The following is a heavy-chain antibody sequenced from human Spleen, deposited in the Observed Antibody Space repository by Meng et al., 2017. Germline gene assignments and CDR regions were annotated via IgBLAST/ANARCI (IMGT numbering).Heavy chain of an antibody. CDR3: AKGNTVTALFDY. CDR2: ISGSGGST. V-gene: IGHV3-23*01. CDR1: GFTFSSYA. J-gene: IGHJ4*02. D-gene: IGHD4-11*01. Sequence: GESLKISCAASGFTFSSYAMSWVRQAPGKGLEWVSAISGSGGSTYYADSVKGRFTISRDNSKNTLFLQMNSLRAEDTAVYYCAKGNTVTALFDYWGQGTLVTVSS.